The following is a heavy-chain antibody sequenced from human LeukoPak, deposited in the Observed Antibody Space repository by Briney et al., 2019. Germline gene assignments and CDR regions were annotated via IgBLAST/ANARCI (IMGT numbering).Heavy chain of an antibody. Sequence: GGSLRLSCAASGFTFSSYWMHWVRQAPGKGLVWVSRINSDGSSTSYADSVKGRFTISRDNAKNTLYLQMNSLRAEDTAVYYSTTSPTIFGTYGMDVWGQGTTVTVSS. CDR1: GFTFSSYW. D-gene: IGHD3-3*01. V-gene: IGHV3-74*01. CDR3: TTSPTIFGTYGMDV. CDR2: INSDGSST. J-gene: IGHJ6*02.